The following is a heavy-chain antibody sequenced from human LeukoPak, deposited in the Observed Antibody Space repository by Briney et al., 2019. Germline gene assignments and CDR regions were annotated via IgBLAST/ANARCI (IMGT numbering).Heavy chain of an antibody. CDR1: GFTFRSYA. Sequence: GGSLRLSCAASGFTFRSYAMNWVRQAPGKGLEWVSGISNSGDTTYYADSVKGRFSISRDNSKNTLYLQMDSLRAEDTAVYYCVIGWELHRFGYWGQGTLVTVSS. D-gene: IGHD1-26*01. V-gene: IGHV3-23*01. CDR3: VIGWELHRFGY. CDR2: ISNSGDTT. J-gene: IGHJ4*02.